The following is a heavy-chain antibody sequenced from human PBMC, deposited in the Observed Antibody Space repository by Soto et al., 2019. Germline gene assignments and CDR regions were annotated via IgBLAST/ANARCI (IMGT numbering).Heavy chain of an antibody. CDR3: ARLGDSFFGNSAAGYFAS. J-gene: IGHJ4*02. V-gene: IGHV4-39*01. CDR1: GDSIYRSSYS. Sequence: KPSETLSLTCTISGDSIYRSSYSWIRRPPGKGPEWIGSVYESGSAYYNPSLGSRLTISVDTSRSQFSLELSSVTAADSAVFYCARLGDSFFGNSAAGYFASWGQGTLVTVSS. D-gene: IGHD1-26*01. CDR2: VYESGSA.